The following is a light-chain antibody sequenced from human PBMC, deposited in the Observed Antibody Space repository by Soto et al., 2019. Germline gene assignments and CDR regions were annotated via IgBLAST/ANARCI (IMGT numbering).Light chain of an antibody. V-gene: IGKV1-39*01. Sequence: DMEMTQSPSSLSASVGETITITCRASQSISSSLNWFQHSPGQPPKLLLFAASNLHAGVPPRFSGSGSGTSFSLTIRSLQPEDFATYYCQQSFNLPRTFGPGTRVEFK. J-gene: IGKJ1*01. CDR2: AAS. CDR3: QQSFNLPRT. CDR1: QSISSS.